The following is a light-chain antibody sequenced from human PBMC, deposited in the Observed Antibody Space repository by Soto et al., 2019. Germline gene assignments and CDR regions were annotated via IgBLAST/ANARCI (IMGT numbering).Light chain of an antibody. Sequence: QSVLTQPPSASGTPGQRVTISCSGSSSNIGSNYVYWYQQVPGTAPKLLIYRNNQRPSGVSNRFSGSKSGNTASLTISGLQAEDEADYYCTSYTTTSTVVFGGGTKLTVL. V-gene: IGLV1-47*01. CDR1: SSNIGSNY. J-gene: IGLJ2*01. CDR3: TSYTTTSTVV. CDR2: RNN.